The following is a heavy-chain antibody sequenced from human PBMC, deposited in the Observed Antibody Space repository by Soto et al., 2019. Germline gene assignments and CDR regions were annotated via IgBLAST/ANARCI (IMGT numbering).Heavy chain of an antibody. CDR1: GYTFTSYG. V-gene: IGHV1-18*01. D-gene: IGHD2-2*01. CDR2: ISAYNGNT. CDR3: ARRYSGRTSCYGFFDY. Sequence: QVQLVQSGVEVKKPGASVTVSCKASGYTFTSYGIVWVRQAPGQGLEWMGWISAYNGNTSYAQKYQDRVTMTRDTSTDTAHMELRSLTSDDTAVYYCARRYSGRTSCYGFFDYWGQGTLVNVSS. J-gene: IGHJ4*02.